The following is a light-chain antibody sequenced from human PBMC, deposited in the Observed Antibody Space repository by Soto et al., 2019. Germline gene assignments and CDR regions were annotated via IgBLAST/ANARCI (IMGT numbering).Light chain of an antibody. CDR1: QSLLHSNGYYY. CDR2: LGS. V-gene: IGKV2-28*01. Sequence: DIVMTQSPLSLPVTPGEPASISCRSSQSLLHSNGYYYLDWYLQKPGQSPQVLIYLGSHRASGVPDRCSGSGSGTDFTLKISRVEAEEVGVYYCMQALQTPWTFGQGTKVEVK. CDR3: MQALQTPWT. J-gene: IGKJ1*01.